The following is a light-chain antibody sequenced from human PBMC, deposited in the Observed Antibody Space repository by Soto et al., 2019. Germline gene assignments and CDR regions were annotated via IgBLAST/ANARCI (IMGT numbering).Light chain of an antibody. Sequence: QSALTQPASVSGSPGQSITISCTGTSSDVGSYNLVSWYQQHPGKAPKLMIYDVSKRPSGVSNRFSGFKSGNTASLTISGLQAEDEADYYCCSYAGGSTWVFGGGTKLTVL. CDR2: DVS. J-gene: IGLJ3*02. CDR1: SSDVGSYNL. CDR3: CSYAGGSTWV. V-gene: IGLV2-23*02.